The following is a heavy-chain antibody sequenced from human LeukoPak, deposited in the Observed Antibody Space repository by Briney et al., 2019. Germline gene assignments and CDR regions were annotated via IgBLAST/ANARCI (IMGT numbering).Heavy chain of an antibody. CDR2: IIPILGIA. Sequence: SVKVSCKASGGTFSSYAISWVRQAPGQGLEWMGRIIPILGIANYAQKFQGRVTITADKSTSTAYMELSSLRSEDTAVYYCARSFSSSWFLYWGQGTLVTVSS. J-gene: IGHJ4*02. V-gene: IGHV1-69*04. CDR1: GGTFSSYA. D-gene: IGHD6-13*01. CDR3: ARSFSSSWFLY.